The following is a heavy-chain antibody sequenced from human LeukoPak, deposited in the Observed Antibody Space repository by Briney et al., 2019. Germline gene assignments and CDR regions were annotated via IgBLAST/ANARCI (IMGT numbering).Heavy chain of an antibody. D-gene: IGHD4-17*01. CDR2: IYTSGST. CDR1: GYSISSGYY. Sequence: SETLSLTRTVSGYSISSGYYWGWIRQPPGKGLEWIGSIYTSGSTNYNPSLKSRVTMSVDTSKNQFSLKLSSVTAADTAVYYCARDYEEVESHDYGDYYYYYYMDVWGKGTTVTISS. J-gene: IGHJ6*03. CDR3: ARDYEEVESHDYGDYYYYYYMDV. V-gene: IGHV4-38-2*02.